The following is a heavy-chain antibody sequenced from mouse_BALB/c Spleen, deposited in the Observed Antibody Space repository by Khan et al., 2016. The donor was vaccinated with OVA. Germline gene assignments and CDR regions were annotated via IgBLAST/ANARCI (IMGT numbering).Heavy chain of an antibody. V-gene: IGHV2-6-4*01. CDR3: ARAYYRYDGYYAMDY. D-gene: IGHD2-14*01. J-gene: IGHJ4*01. CDR1: GFSLSRYN. Sequence: VQLKESGPGLVAPSQSLSITCTVSGFSLSRYNIHWVRQPPGKGLEWLGMIWGGGGTDYNSTLKSRLSIRKDNSKSQVLLKMNSLQTDDTAMYXCARAYYRYDGYYAMDYWGQGTSVTVSS. CDR2: IWGGGGT.